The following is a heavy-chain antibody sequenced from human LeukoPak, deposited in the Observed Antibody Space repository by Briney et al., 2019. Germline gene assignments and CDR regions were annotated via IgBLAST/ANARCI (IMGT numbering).Heavy chain of an antibody. V-gene: IGHV3-7*03. CDR3: AKGRDSSSWYGIDS. CDR2: IKQDGSET. Sequence: GGSLSLSCAASGFTFSNYWINWVRQAPENGLEWVANIKQDGSETYCVDSVKGRFTISRDNAKNSLYLQMNRLRAEDMALYYCAKGRDSSSWYGIDSWGQGTLVTVSS. CDR1: GFTFSNYW. J-gene: IGHJ4*02. D-gene: IGHD6-13*01.